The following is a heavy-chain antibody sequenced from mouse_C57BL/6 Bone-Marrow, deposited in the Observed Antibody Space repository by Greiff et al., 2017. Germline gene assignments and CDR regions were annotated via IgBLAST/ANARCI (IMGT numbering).Heavy chain of an antibody. V-gene: IGHV5-4*01. D-gene: IGHD2-3*01. CDR3: AREVVYDGYPYYFDY. Sequence: EVKLEESGGGLVKPGGSLKLSCAASGFTFSSYAMSWVRQTPEKRLEWVATISDGGSYTYYPDNVKGRFTISRDNAKNNLYLQMSHLKSEDTAMYYCAREVVYDGYPYYFDYWGQGTTLTVSS. CDR2: ISDGGSYT. CDR1: GFTFSSYA. J-gene: IGHJ2*01.